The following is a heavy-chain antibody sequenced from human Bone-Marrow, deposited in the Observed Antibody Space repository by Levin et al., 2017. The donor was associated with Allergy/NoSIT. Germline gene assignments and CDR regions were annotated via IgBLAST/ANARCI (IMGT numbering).Heavy chain of an antibody. Sequence: SCAVSGGSLSGSYWSWIRQSPGQGLEWMGEIKHSGRTKYNPSLKGRVTISLDTSKNHFSLELSSVTAADAAVYYCARAAVRGVIKPYYGMGVWGQGTTVTVSS. CDR1: GGSLSGSY. V-gene: IGHV4-34*01. CDR2: IKHSGRT. CDR3: ARAAVRGVIKPYYGMGV. J-gene: IGHJ6*02. D-gene: IGHD3-10*01.